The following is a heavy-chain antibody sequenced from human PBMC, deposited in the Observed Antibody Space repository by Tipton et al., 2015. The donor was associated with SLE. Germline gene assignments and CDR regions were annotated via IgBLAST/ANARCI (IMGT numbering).Heavy chain of an antibody. D-gene: IGHD3-3*01. J-gene: IGHJ6*03. CDR1: NGSISSHY. V-gene: IGHV4-59*08. Sequence: TLSLTCTVSNGSISSHYWSWIRQPPGKGLEWIGYIYSSGTTNYNPSLRSRVTISVDTSKNQFSLKLSSVTAADTALYYCARSLTSFWSGYYYYYMDVWGKGTTVTVSS. CDR2: IYSSGTT. CDR3: ARSLTSFWSGYYYYYMDV.